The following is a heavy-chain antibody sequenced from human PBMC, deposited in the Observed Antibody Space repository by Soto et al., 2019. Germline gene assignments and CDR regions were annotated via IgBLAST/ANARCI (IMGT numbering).Heavy chain of an antibody. V-gene: IGHV1-8*01. CDR3: AREGPNYDFWSGYWANWFDP. D-gene: IGHD3-3*01. J-gene: IGHJ5*02. Sequence: ASVKVSCKASGYTFTSYDINWVRQATGQGLEWMGWMNPNSGNTGYAQKFQGRVTMTRNTSISTAYMELSSLRSEDTAVYYCAREGPNYDFWSGYWANWFDPWGQGTLVTAPQ. CDR2: MNPNSGNT. CDR1: GYTFTSYD.